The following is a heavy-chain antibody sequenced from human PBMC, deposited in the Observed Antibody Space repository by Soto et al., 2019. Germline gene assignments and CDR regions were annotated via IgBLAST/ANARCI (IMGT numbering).Heavy chain of an antibody. CDR2: ISAYNGNT. CDR1: GYTFTSYG. Sequence: ASVKVSCKASGYTFTSYGISWVRQAPGQGLEWMGWISAYNGNTNYAQKLQGRVTMTTDTSTSTAYMELRSLISDDTALFYCARGQGYCSGGSCYNWFDPWGQGTLVTVSS. D-gene: IGHD2-15*01. V-gene: IGHV1-18*01. J-gene: IGHJ5*02. CDR3: ARGQGYCSGGSCYNWFDP.